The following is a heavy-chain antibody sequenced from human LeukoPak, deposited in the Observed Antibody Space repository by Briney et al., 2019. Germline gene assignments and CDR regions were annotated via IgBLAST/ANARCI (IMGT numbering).Heavy chain of an antibody. V-gene: IGHV4-59*08. D-gene: IGHD6-19*01. CDR1: GGSISSYY. J-gene: IGHJ4*02. Sequence: PSETLSLTCTVSGGSISSYYWSWIRQPPGKGLEWIGYIYYSGSTNYNPSLKSRVTISVDTSKNQFSLRLSSVTAADTAVYYCARTSVAATSYFDYWGQGALVTVSS. CDR3: ARTSVAATSYFDY. CDR2: IYYSGST.